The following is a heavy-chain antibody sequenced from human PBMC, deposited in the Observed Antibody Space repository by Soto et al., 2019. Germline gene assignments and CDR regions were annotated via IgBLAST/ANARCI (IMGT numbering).Heavy chain of an antibody. Sequence: GGSLRLSCAASGLTFRSYWMHWVRQAPGKGLEWVAVISYDGSNKYYADSVKGRFTISRDNSKNTLYLQMNSLRAEDTAVYYCAAKKEREWIQLWLYYGMDVWGQGTTVTVSS. CDR3: AAKKEREWIQLWLYYGMDV. D-gene: IGHD5-18*01. J-gene: IGHJ6*02. CDR2: ISYDGSNK. CDR1: GLTFRSYW. V-gene: IGHV3-30*03.